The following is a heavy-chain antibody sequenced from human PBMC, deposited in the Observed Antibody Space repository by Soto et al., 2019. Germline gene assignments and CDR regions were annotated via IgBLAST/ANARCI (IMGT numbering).Heavy chain of an antibody. D-gene: IGHD6-13*01. Sequence: TLSLTCTVSGGSLGSSSYYWGWIRQSPGKGLEWIGNIYYSGNTFYNPSLKSRVTISVDTSKNQFYLHLSSVTAADTAIFYCASIAASGTTHFDFWGQGTLVTVSS. J-gene: IGHJ4*02. CDR2: IYYSGNT. V-gene: IGHV4-39*01. CDR1: GGSLGSSSYY. CDR3: ASIAASGTTHFDF.